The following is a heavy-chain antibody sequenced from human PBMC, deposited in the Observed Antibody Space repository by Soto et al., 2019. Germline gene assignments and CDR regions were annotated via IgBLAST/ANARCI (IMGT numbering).Heavy chain of an antibody. CDR1: GFTFSSHG. J-gene: IGHJ6*02. CDR2: IAFDGSNK. V-gene: IGHV3-30*03. Sequence: GGSLRLSCAASGFTFSSHGMHWVRQAPGKGLEWVAVIAFDGSNKYYADSVKGRFTISRDNSKNTLFLQMNSLRAEDTAVYYCASLGVGDWANYYYYYGMDVWGQGTTVTVSS. CDR3: ASLGVGDWANYYYYYGMDV. D-gene: IGHD2-21*02.